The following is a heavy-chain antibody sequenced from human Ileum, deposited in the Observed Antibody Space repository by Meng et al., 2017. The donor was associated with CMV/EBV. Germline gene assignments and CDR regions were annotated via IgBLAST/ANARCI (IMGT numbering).Heavy chain of an antibody. V-gene: IGHV4-30-4*01. CDR3: ARGRVAQDY. Sequence: HEQEPAVGSVMVSPYATLSLICSDAGDYISTATSYWSWIRQATGKDMEWIGYIYNSGKTDCNPSLKTRVTISIDTSKNQFSLKLTSVTAADTAVYYCARGRVAQDYWGQGTLVTVSS. J-gene: IGHJ4*02. CDR2: IYNSGKT. CDR1: GDYISTATSY.